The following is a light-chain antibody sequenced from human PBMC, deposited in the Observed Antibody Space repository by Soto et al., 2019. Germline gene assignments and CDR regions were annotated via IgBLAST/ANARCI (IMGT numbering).Light chain of an antibody. V-gene: IGKV3-15*01. J-gene: IGKJ1*01. Sequence: IVLTQPPATLSVSPGERATLSCRASQSIGSTLAWYQQKPGQAPRLLIYGASTRATGIPARFSGSGSGTEFTLTISSLQSEDFAVYYCQQYNNWPETFGQGTKVDIK. CDR3: QQYNNWPET. CDR1: QSIGST. CDR2: GAS.